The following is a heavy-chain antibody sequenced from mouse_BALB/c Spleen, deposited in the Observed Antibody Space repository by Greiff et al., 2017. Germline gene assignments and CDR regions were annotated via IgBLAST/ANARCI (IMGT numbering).Heavy chain of an antibody. CDR3: ARRDTLYYAMDY. CDR2: ISSGSSTI. V-gene: IGHV5-17*02. D-gene: IGHD3-2*01. J-gene: IGHJ4*01. Sequence: EVHLVESGGGLVQPGGSRKLSCAASGFTFSSFGMHWVRQAPEKGLEWVAYISSGSSTIYYADTVKGRFTISRDNPKNTLFLQMTSLRSEDTAMYYCARRDTLYYAMDYWGQGTSVTVSA. CDR1: GFTFSSFG.